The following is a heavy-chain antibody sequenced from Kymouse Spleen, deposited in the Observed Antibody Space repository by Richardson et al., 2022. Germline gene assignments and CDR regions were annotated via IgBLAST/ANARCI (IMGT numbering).Heavy chain of an antibody. Sequence: QVQLVESGGGVVQPGRSLRLSCAASGFTFSSYGMHWVRQAPGKGLEWVAVIWYDGSNKYYADSVKGRFTISRDNSKNTLYLQMNSLRAEDTAVYYCAREWYYGSGSYHYYYYGMDVWGQGTTVTVSS. J-gene: IGHJ6*02. CDR3: AREWYYGSGSYHYYYYGMDV. V-gene: IGHV3-33*01. CDR2: IWYDGSNK. D-gene: IGHD3-10*01. CDR1: GFTFSSYG.